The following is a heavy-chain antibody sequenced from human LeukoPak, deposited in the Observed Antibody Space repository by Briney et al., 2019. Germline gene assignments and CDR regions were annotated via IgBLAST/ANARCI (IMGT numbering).Heavy chain of an antibody. CDR1: GFTFSSYW. CDR3: AREGESSWYQDY. CDR2: INSDGSST. Sequence: PGGSLRLSCAASGFTFSSYWMHWVRQAPGKGLVWVSRINSDGSSTSYADSVKGRFTISRDNAKNTLYLQMNSLRAEDTVVYYCAREGESSWYQDYWGQGTLVTVSS. J-gene: IGHJ4*02. D-gene: IGHD6-13*01. V-gene: IGHV3-74*01.